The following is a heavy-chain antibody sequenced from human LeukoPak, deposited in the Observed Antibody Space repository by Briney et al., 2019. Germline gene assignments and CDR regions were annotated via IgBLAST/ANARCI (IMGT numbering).Heavy chain of an antibody. CDR1: GYTFTSYA. CDR2: INAGNGNT. CDR3: ARVQRDYDILTGYYMNWFDP. V-gene: IGHV1-3*01. Sequence: ASVKVSCKASGYTFTSYAMHWVRQAPEQRLEWMGWINAGNGNTKYSQKFQGRVTITRDTSASTAYMELSSLRSEDTAVYYCARVQRDYDILTGYYMNWFDPWGQGTLVTVSS. D-gene: IGHD3-9*01. J-gene: IGHJ5*02.